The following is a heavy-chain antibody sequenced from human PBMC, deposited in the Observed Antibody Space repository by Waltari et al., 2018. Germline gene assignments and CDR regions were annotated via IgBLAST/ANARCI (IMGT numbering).Heavy chain of an antibody. D-gene: IGHD3-3*01. J-gene: IGHJ6*02. CDR2: MNPNSGNT. CDR1: GYTFTSYD. V-gene: IGHV1-8*01. CDR3: ARGFRRVLRFLDHYYYYGMDV. Sequence: QVQLVQSGAEVKKPGASVKVSCKASGYTFTSYDINWVRQATGQGLEWMGWMNPNSGNTGYAQKFQGRVTMTRNTSISTAYMELSSLRSEDTAVYYCARGFRRVLRFLDHYYYYGMDVWGQGTTVTVSS.